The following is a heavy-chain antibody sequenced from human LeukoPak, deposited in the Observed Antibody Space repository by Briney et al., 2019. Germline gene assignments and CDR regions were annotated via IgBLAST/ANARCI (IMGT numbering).Heavy chain of an antibody. CDR2: LLNTGSA. CDR3: ASSLPFRWLFPLDV. CDR1: DDSMSSGYH. J-gene: IGHJ6*04. Sequence: SETLSLTCNVSDDSMSSGYHWGWVRQTPGKGLEWIGTLLNTGSAFYNPSLQSRVAMSVDTSGNQFSLRLKSVTAADTAVFYCASSLPFRWLFPLDVWGKGTTVTVSS. V-gene: IGHV4-38-2*02. D-gene: IGHD3-22*01.